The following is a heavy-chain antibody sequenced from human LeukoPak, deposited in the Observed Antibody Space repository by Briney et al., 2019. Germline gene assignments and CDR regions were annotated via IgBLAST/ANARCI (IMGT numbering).Heavy chain of an antibody. V-gene: IGHV3-33*01. CDR2: IWYDGSNK. D-gene: IGHD3-9*01. J-gene: IGHJ6*02. CDR3: ARELLRYFDWLPRENYYYYGMDV. CDR1: GFTFSSYG. Sequence: PGGSLRLSCAASGFTFSSYGMHWVRQAPGKGLEWVAVIWYDGSNKYYADSVKGRFTISRDNSKNTLYLQMNSLRAEDTAVYYCARELLRYFDWLPRENYYYYGMDVWGQGTMVTVSS.